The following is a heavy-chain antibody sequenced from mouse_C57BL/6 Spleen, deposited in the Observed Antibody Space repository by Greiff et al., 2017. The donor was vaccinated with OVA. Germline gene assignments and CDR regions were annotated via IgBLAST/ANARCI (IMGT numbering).Heavy chain of an antibody. Sequence: EVKLMESGGGLVKPGGSLKLSCAASGFTFSDYGMHWVRQAPEKGLEWVAYISSGSSTIYYADTVKGRFTISRDNAKNTLFLQMTSLRYEDTAMYYCARGWYVTTVERDWYFDVWGTGTTVTVSS. CDR2: ISSGSSTI. J-gene: IGHJ1*03. CDR3: ARGWYVTTVERDWYFDV. CDR1: GFTFSDYG. D-gene: IGHD1-1*01. V-gene: IGHV5-17*01.